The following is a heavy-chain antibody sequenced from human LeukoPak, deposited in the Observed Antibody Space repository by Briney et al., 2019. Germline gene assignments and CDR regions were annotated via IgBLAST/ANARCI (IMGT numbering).Heavy chain of an antibody. CDR2: TYYRSKWYN. CDR3: AREDGYNYVGLYYFDY. J-gene: IGHJ4*02. V-gene: IGHV6-1*01. CDR1: GDSVSSNSAA. Sequence: SQTLSLTCAISGDSVSSNSAAWNWIRQSPSRGLEWLGRTYYRSKWYNDYAVSVKSQITINPDTSKNQFSLQLNSVTPEDTAVYYCAREDGYNYVGLYYFDYWGQGTLVTVSS. D-gene: IGHD5-24*01.